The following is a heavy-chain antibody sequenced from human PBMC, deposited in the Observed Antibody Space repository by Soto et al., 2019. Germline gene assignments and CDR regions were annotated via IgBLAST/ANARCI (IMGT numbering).Heavy chain of an antibody. CDR1: GFTFSDHY. CDR3: VRAVEWELRD. Sequence: EVQLVESGGGLVQPGGSLRLSCAAFGFTFSDHYMDWVHQAPGKGLEWVGRSTDKHNSYTTEYAASVKGRFTVSRDVSKNSLYLQMNSLKTDDTAVYYCVRAVEWELRDWGQGTLVTVSS. CDR2: STDKHNSYTT. D-gene: IGHD1-26*01. V-gene: IGHV3-72*01. J-gene: IGHJ4*02.